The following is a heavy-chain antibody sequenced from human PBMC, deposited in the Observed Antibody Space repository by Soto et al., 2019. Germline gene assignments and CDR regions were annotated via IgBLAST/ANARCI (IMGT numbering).Heavy chain of an antibody. CDR3: ARAPRDAIPDY. D-gene: IGHD2-2*01. J-gene: IGHJ4*02. V-gene: IGHV4-59*01. Sequence: PSDTLCLPCTVSNGSSNNYYWTWIRQSPGKGLEWIGFVYYSGTTNYNPSLKSRVTISLHTSKSQFSLRLSSVTAADTAVYYCARAPRDAIPDYWGQGTLVT. CDR2: VYYSGTT. CDR1: NGSSNNYY.